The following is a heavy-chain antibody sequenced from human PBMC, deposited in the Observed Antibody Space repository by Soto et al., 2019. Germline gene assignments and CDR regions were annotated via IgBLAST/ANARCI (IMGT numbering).Heavy chain of an antibody. CDR3: ARDRTDSGYYTNWLDP. CDR1: GGTFGSDA. J-gene: IGHJ5*02. D-gene: IGHD3-22*01. V-gene: IGHV1-69*06. Sequence: SVKVSCKASGGTFGSDAITWVRQAPGQGLEWVGRIIPIFGTTNYAQNLQGRVTISADKSTLTSYMELHSLTSDDTALYYCARDRTDSGYYTNWLDPWGQGAQVTV. CDR2: IIPIFGTT.